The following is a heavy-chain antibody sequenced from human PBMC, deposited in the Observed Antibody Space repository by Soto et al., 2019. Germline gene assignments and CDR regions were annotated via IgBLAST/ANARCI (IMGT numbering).Heavy chain of an antibody. Sequence: QVQLVESGGGVVQPGRSLRLSCAASGFTFRRHAVHWVRQAPGKGLEWVAVVSSDGSAKYYLDSVKGRFTSSRDNSKNTAFLQLNSLSSEDTAVYYCARSRSGAVADSFDSWGQGTLVTVST. D-gene: IGHD3-10*01. V-gene: IGHV3-30*04. J-gene: IGHJ4*02. CDR1: GFTFRRHA. CDR3: ARSRSGAVADSFDS. CDR2: VSSDGSAK.